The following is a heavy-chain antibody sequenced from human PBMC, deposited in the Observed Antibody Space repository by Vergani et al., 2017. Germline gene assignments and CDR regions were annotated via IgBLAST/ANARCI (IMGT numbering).Heavy chain of an antibody. D-gene: IGHD3-10*01. J-gene: IGHJ4*02. CDR1: GDSISSGVYY. Sequence: QVQLQESGPGLVKPSQTLSLTCSVSGDSISSGVYYWNWIRQHPGKGLEWIGYIYSTGSTHHNPSLRRRINMSVDTSKNQFSLKLSSVTAADTAVYYCARGQYYYGSGSYYDYWGQGTLVTVSS. V-gene: IGHV4-30-4*01. CDR2: IYSTGST. CDR3: ARGQYYYGSGSYYDY.